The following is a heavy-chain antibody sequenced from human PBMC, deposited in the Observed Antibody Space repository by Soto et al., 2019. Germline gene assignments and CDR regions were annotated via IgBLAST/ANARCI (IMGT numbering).Heavy chain of an antibody. J-gene: IGHJ2*01. CDR2: ISYTGAST. CDR1: GFPFNTYA. D-gene: IGHD4-17*01. Sequence: EVQLLESGGGLVQPGGSLRLSCVASGFPFNTYAMSWVRQAPGKGLEWVSAISYTGASTYYADSVKGRFFISRDKSKSTLHLQMNGLRADDTAIYFCAKDRDNYGDSWYFALWGRGTLVTVSS. V-gene: IGHV3-23*01. CDR3: AKDRDNYGDSWYFAL.